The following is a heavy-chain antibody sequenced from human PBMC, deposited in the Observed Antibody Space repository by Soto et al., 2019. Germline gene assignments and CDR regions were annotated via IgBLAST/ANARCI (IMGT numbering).Heavy chain of an antibody. CDR3: ASPFVYDFLTGYYSVAY. CDR1: GGSFSGYY. CDR2: INHSGST. D-gene: IGHD3-9*01. Sequence: QVQLQQWGAGLLKPSETLSLTCAVYGGSFSGYYWSWIRQPPGKGLEWIGEINHSGSTNYNPSLKSRVTISEDPSKTQFPRRLSSVTPADPVVYYCASPFVYDFLTGYYSVAYGGQGTLVTVSS. V-gene: IGHV4-34*01. J-gene: IGHJ4*02.